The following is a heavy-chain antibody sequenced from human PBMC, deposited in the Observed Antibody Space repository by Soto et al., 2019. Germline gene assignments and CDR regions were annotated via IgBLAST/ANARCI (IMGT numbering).Heavy chain of an antibody. CDR3: ATGGIYYEA. Sequence: QVHLVESGGGLVKPGGSLRLSCTVSGFAFRHNYLTWIRRAPGKGLEWLSYISTSGSPAYYADSVKGRFTISTDNAKKSPYLQMDSLRAEDTGVYYCATGGIYYEAWGQGTLVTVSS. CDR2: ISTSGSPA. D-gene: IGHD1-26*01. J-gene: IGHJ5*02. V-gene: IGHV3-11*01. CDR1: GFAFRHNY.